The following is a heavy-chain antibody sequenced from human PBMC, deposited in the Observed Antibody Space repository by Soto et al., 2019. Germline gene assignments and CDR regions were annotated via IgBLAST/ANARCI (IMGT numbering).Heavy chain of an antibody. J-gene: IGHJ4*02. D-gene: IGHD6-19*01. CDR3: ARGVAGTKY. V-gene: IGHV3-74*01. Sequence: GGSLRLSCASSGFTFSSYWMHWVRQAPGKGLVWVSRINSDGSSTSYAYSVKGRFTISRDSAKNTLYLQMNSLRAEDTAVYYCARGVAGTKYWGQGTLVTVSS. CDR2: INSDGSST. CDR1: GFTFSSYW.